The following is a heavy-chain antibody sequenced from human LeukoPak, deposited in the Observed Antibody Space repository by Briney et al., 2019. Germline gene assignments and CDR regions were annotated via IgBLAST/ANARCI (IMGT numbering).Heavy chain of an antibody. Sequence: PGGSLRLSCAASGFTFSTNAMSWVRRAPGKGLEWVSAVSGSGDSTYYADSVKGRFTISRANSKNMLYLQMNILRAEDTAVYYCAKVMLGELLYWFDPWGQGTLVTVSS. CDR2: VSGSGDST. CDR3: AKVMLGELLYWFDP. V-gene: IGHV3-23*01. D-gene: IGHD3-10*02. CDR1: GFTFSTNA. J-gene: IGHJ5*02.